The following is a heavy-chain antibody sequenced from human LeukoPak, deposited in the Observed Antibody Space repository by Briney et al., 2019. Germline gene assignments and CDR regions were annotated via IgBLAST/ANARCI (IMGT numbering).Heavy chain of an antibody. J-gene: IGHJ4*02. CDR1: GFTFSSYW. CDR3: ARLRGSYTAFDY. Sequence: GSLRLSCAASGFTFSSYWMSWVRQAPGKGLEWVASIKQDGSEKYYVDSVKGRFTISRDNAKNSLYLQMNSLRAEDTAVYYCARLRGSYTAFDYWGQGTLVTVSS. D-gene: IGHD1-26*01. V-gene: IGHV3-7*01. CDR2: IKQDGSEK.